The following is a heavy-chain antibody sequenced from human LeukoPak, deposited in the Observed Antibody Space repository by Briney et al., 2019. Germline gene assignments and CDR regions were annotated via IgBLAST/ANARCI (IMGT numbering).Heavy chain of an antibody. CDR1: GFTFTRFW. V-gene: IGHV3-7*01. Sequence: GGSLRLSCAASGFTFTRFWPTWVRQSPGKGLGWVANINPDGTKTTYVDSVEGRFAISRDNAKNSVFLLMTSLRAEDTAMYYCATAPASVDSSWGQGTLVAVSS. J-gene: IGHJ5*02. D-gene: IGHD3-3*01. CDR2: INPDGTKT. CDR3: ATAPASVDSS.